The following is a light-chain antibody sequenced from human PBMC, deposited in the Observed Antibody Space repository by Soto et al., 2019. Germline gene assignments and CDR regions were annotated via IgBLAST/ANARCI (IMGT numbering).Light chain of an antibody. CDR2: GAS. CDR1: QSVSSN. V-gene: IGKV3-15*01. CDR3: QQYNNWWT. J-gene: IGKJ1*01. Sequence: EIVITQSRATLSVSPGERATLSCRASQSVSSNLAWYQQKPGQAPRLLIYGASTRATGIPARFSGSGSGTEFTLTISSLQSEDFAVYYCQQYNNWWTFGQGTKVDI.